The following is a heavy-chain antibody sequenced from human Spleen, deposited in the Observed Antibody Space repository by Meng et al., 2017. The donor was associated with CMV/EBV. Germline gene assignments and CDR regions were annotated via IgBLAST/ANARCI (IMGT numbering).Heavy chain of an antibody. V-gene: IGHV4-61*01. Sequence: SETLSLTCTVSGGSVSSGSYYWSWIRQPPGKGLEWIGYIYYSGSTNYNPSLKSRVTISVDTSKNQFSLKLSSVTAADTAVYYCARLQQQVVRGAGSWFDPWGQGTLVTVSS. CDR2: IYYSGST. CDR1: GGSVSSGSYY. CDR3: ARLQQQVVRGAGSWFDP. D-gene: IGHD6-13*01. J-gene: IGHJ5*02.